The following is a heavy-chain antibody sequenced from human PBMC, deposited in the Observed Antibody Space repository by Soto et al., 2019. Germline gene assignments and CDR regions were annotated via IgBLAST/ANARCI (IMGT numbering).Heavy chain of an antibody. CDR3: AKDIREYGSGWSDLDN. CDR2: ISWNSGRI. J-gene: IGHJ4*02. Sequence: EVQLVESGGGLVQPGRSLRLACAASGFTFDDYAMHWVRQGPGKGLEWVSGISWNSGRIDYADSVKGRFTISRDNAKMSLYLQMNSLRGEDTALYYCAKDIREYGSGWSDLDNRGQGTLVTVSS. CDR1: GFTFDDYA. D-gene: IGHD6-19*01. V-gene: IGHV3-9*01.